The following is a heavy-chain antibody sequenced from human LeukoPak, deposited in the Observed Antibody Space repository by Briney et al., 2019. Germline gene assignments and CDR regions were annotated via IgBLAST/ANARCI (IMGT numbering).Heavy chain of an antibody. D-gene: IGHD1-1*01. Sequence: ASVKVSCKASGYTFTGYYMRWVRQAPGQGLEWMGWINPNSGGTNYAQKFQGRVTMTRDTSISTAYMELSRLRSDDTAVYYCARYNWNDGNLDYWGQGTLVTVSS. CDR3: ARYNWNDGNLDY. V-gene: IGHV1-2*02. CDR2: INPNSGGT. J-gene: IGHJ4*02. CDR1: GYTFTGYY.